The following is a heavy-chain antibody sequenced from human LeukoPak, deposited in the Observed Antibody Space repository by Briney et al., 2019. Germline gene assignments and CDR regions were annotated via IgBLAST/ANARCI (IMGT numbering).Heavy chain of an antibody. J-gene: IGHJ4*02. CDR3: AREAPLTMVRGLAI. Sequence: ASVKVSCKASGYTLTSYGISWVRQAPGQGLEWMGWISAYNGNTNYAQKLQGRVTMTTDTSTSTAYMELRSLRSDDTAVYYCAREAPLTMVRGLAIWGQGTLVTVSS. V-gene: IGHV1-18*01. D-gene: IGHD3-10*01. CDR1: GYTLTSYG. CDR2: ISAYNGNT.